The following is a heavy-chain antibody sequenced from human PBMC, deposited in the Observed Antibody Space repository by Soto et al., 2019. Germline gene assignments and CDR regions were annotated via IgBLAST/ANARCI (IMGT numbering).Heavy chain of an antibody. J-gene: IGHJ4*02. CDR1: GFTFSSYGTYG. CDR2: MFSDGVNK. D-gene: IGHD3-10*01. V-gene: IGHV3-33*03. CDR3: VSYGSITMVRGVTLFDY. Sequence: GGSLRLSCAASGFTFSSYGTYGMHWVRQAPGKGLEWVAVMFSDGVNKFYADSVKGRFTISRDNSKNTVYLQMNSLRAEDTAVYYCVSYGSITMVRGVTLFDYWGQGTLVTVSS.